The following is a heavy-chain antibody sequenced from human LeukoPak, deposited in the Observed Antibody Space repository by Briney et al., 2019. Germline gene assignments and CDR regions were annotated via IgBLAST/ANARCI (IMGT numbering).Heavy chain of an antibody. V-gene: IGHV7-4-1*02. Sequence: ASVKVSCKASGYTFTSYAMNWVRQAPGQGLEWKGWINTNTGNPTYAQGFTGRFVFSLDTSVSTAYLQISSLKAEDTAVYYCARDCIAAADNNWFDPWGQGTLVTVSS. CDR1: GYTFTSYA. CDR2: INTNTGNP. J-gene: IGHJ5*02. D-gene: IGHD6-13*01. CDR3: ARDCIAAADNNWFDP.